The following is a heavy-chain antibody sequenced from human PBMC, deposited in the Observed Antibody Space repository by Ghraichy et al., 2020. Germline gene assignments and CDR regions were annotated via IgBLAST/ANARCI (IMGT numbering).Heavy chain of an antibody. CDR3: AREILHDSGSYYPFDY. CDR1: GGSISSYY. CDR2: IYTSGST. D-gene: IGHD1-26*01. J-gene: IGHJ4*02. Sequence: SETLSLTCTVSGGSISSYYWSWIRQPAGKGLEWIGRIYTSGSTNYNPSLKSRVTMSVDTSKNQFSLKLSSVTAADTAVYYCAREILHDSGSYYPFDYWGQGTLVTVSS. V-gene: IGHV4-4*07.